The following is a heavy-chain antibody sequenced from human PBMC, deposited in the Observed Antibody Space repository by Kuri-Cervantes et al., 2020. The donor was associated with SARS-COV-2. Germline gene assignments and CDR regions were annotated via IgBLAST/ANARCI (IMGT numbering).Heavy chain of an antibody. V-gene: IGHV3-73*01. CDR1: GFTFSGSP. Sequence: GGSLRLSCAASGFTFSGSPIHWVRQASGKGLEWVGHIRIRATNYATAYAASVTGRFTISRDDSKNTAYLQMNSLKTEDTSVYYCAKDSRNWGVLDYWGQGTLVTVSS. CDR3: AKDSRNWGVLDY. D-gene: IGHD7-27*01. J-gene: IGHJ4*02. CDR2: IRIRATNYAT.